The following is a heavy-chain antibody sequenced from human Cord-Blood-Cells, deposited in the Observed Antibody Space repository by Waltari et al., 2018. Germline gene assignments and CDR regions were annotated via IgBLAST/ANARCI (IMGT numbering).Heavy chain of an antibody. CDR3: AREGETTGTTLDAFDI. V-gene: IGHV1-69*01. D-gene: IGHD1-1*01. CDR2: SIPSCGTA. J-gene: IGHJ3*02. Sequence: QVQLVQSGAEVKKPGSSVKVSCKASGGTFSSYAISWVRQAPGQGLEWMGGSIPSCGTANYAQKFQSRFTNTADESTSTAYMELSSLRSEDTAVYYCAREGETTGTTLDAFDIWGQGTMVTVSS. CDR1: GGTFSSYA.